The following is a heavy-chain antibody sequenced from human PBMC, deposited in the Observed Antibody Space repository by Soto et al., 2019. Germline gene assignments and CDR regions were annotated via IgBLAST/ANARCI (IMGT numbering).Heavy chain of an antibody. V-gene: IGHV3-21*01. CDR3: ARLGGDDAFDI. D-gene: IGHD2-15*01. Sequence: EVQLVESGGGVVKPGGSLRLSCAASGFTFSSYSMNWVRQAPGKGLEWVSSISSSSSYIYYADSVKGRFTISRDNAKNSLCLQMNSLRAEDTAVYYCARLGGDDAFDIWGQGTMVTVSS. J-gene: IGHJ3*02. CDR1: GFTFSSYS. CDR2: ISSSSSYI.